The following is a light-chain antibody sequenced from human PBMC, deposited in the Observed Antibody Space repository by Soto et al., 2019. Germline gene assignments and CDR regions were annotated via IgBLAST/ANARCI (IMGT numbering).Light chain of an antibody. CDR1: SSNIGAGYD. V-gene: IGLV1-40*01. CDR3: QSYDSSLSGWV. CDR2: GNS. Sequence: QSVRTQPPSASRAPGQRVTISCTGSSSNIGAGYDVHWYQQLPGTAPKLLIYGNSNRPSGVPDRFSGSKSGTSASLAITGLQAEDEAYYYCQSYDSSLSGWVFGGGTKLTLL. J-gene: IGLJ3*02.